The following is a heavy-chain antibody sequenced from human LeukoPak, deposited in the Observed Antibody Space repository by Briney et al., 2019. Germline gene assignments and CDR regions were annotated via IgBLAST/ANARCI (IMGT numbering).Heavy chain of an antibody. CDR1: GITLSNYA. D-gene: IGHD3-22*01. CDR3: AKRGVVIRVILVGFHKEAYYFDS. CDR2: ISGSGRGT. Sequence: GGSLRLSCAVSGITLSNYAMSWVRQAPGKGREWVAGISGSGRGTHYADSVKGRFTISRDNPKTALYLQMNNLRAGDTAVYFCAKRGVVIRVILVGFHKEAYYFDSWGQGALVTVSS. V-gene: IGHV3-23*01. J-gene: IGHJ4*02.